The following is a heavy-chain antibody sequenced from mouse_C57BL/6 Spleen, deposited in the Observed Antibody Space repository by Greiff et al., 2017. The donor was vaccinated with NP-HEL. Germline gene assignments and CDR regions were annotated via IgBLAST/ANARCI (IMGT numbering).Heavy chain of an antibody. CDR2: IYPRSGNT. V-gene: IGHV1-81*01. Sequence: VQLQESGAELARPGASVKLSCKASGYTFTGYGISWVKQRTGQGLEWIGEIYPRSGNTYYNEKFKGKATLTADKSSSTAYMELRSLTSEDSAVYFCARSSYSTSYWYFDVWGTGTTVTVSS. D-gene: IGHD2-5*01. CDR3: ARSSYSTSYWYFDV. CDR1: GYTFTGYG. J-gene: IGHJ1*03.